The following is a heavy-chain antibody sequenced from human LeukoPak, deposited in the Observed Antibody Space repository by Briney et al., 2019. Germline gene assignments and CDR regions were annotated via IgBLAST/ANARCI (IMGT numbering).Heavy chain of an antibody. CDR1: GGSITSYY. V-gene: IGHV4-59*01. J-gene: IGHJ4*02. D-gene: IGHD3-16*01. CDR3: ARFAGFTRPFDY. CDR2: IYYTGST. Sequence: SETLSLTCTVYGGSITSYYWSWIRQPPGKGLEWIGYIYYTGSTNYSPSLKSRVTISVDTSKNQFSLKLTSVTAADTAVYYCARFAGFTRPFDYWGQGTLVTVSS.